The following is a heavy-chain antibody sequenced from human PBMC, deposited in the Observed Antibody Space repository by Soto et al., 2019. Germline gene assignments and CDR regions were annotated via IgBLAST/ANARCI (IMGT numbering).Heavy chain of an antibody. D-gene: IGHD1-26*01. Sequence: PSETLSLTCAVSGYSISSSNWWGWIRQPPGKGLEWIGYIYYSGTTYYNPSLKSRVTMSVDTSKNQFSLKLTSVTAVDTAVYYCARREIQGPIEYWGQGTLVTVPS. CDR3: ARREIQGPIEY. CDR1: GYSISSSNW. CDR2: IYYSGTT. V-gene: IGHV4-28*01. J-gene: IGHJ4*02.